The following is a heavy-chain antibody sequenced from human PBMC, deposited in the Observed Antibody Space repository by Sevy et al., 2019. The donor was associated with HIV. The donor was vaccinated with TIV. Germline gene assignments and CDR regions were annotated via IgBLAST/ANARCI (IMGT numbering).Heavy chain of an antibody. CDR1: GFSFDSYG. D-gene: IGHD2-2*01. Sequence: GGSLRLSCAVSGFSFDSYGMTWVRQAPGKGLEWVSGISGSGTRTYYADSVKGRFTISRDNSKNTLYLQMNSLRAEDTAVYYCAKDLEDIVVVPAANWGQGTLVTVSS. CDR3: AKDLEDIVVVPAAN. V-gene: IGHV3-23*01. CDR2: ISGSGTRT. J-gene: IGHJ4*02.